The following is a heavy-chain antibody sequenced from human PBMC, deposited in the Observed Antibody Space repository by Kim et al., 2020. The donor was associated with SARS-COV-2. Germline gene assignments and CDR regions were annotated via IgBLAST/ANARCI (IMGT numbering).Heavy chain of an antibody. CDR3: ARDGIVTPYWYFDL. CDR2: IYYSGST. D-gene: IGHD1-26*01. CDR1: GGSISSSSYY. J-gene: IGHJ2*01. Sequence: SETLSLTCTVPGGSISSSSYYWGWIRQPPGKGLEWIGSIYYSGSTYYNPSLKSRVTISVDTSKNQFSLKLSSVTAADTAVYYCARDGIVTPYWYFDLWGR. V-gene: IGHV4-39*07.